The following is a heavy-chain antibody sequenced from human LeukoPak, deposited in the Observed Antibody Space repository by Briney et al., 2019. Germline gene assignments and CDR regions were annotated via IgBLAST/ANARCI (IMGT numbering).Heavy chain of an antibody. D-gene: IGHD2-2*01. J-gene: IGHJ6*04. CDR1: GFTFSSYW. CDR3: AREGDIVVVPAAPGDV. Sequence: GGSLRLSCAASGFTFSSYWMSWVRQAPGKGLEWVANIKQDGSEKYYVDSVKGRFTISRDNAKNSLYLQMNSLRAEDTAVYYCAREGDIVVVPAAPGDVCGKGTTVTVSS. V-gene: IGHV3-7*01. CDR2: IKQDGSEK.